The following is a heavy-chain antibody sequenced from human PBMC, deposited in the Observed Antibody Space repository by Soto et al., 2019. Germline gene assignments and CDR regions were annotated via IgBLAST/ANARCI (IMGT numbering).Heavy chain of an antibody. CDR3: ANIHLGELSLDMAFDY. D-gene: IGHD3-16*02. J-gene: IGHJ4*02. CDR1: GFTFSSYA. Sequence: TGGSMRLSCAASGFTFSSYARSWVRQAPGKGLEWVSAISGSGGSTYYADSVKGRFTISRDNSKNTLYLQMNSLRAEDTAVYYCANIHLGELSLDMAFDYWGQGTLVTVSS. CDR2: ISGSGGST. V-gene: IGHV3-23*01.